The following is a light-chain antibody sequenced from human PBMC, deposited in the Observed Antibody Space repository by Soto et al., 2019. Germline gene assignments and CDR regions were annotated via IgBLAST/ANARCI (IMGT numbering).Light chain of an antibody. CDR1: QSVSSIY. J-gene: IGKJ4*01. CDR3: QQYGSSPT. CDR2: GAS. V-gene: IGKV3-20*01. Sequence: EIVLTQSPGTLSLSPGERATLSCRASQSVSSIYLAWYQQKHGQAPRLLIYGASSSATGIPDRFSGSGSGTDFTLTISRLEPEDFAVYYCQQYGSSPTFGGGTKVEIK.